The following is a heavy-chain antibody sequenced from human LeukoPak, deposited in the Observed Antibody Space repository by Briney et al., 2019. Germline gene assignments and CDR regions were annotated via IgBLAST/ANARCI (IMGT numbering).Heavy chain of an antibody. CDR3: ATGGKYYYGSGNYAFDF. V-gene: IGHV3-23*01. J-gene: IGHJ3*01. D-gene: IGHD3-10*01. CDR1: SFTFSTYA. CDR2: LTSSGETR. Sequence: GGSLRLSCKASSFTFSTYAMSWVRQAPGKGLEWVATLTSSGETRYYAASVKGRVTISRDISNNTLILHMNSLTSEDTAVYYCATGGKYYYGSGNYAFDFWGRGTLVTVSS.